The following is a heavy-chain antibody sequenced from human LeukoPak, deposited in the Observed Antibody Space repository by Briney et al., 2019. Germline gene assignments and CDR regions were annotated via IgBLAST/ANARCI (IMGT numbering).Heavy chain of an antibody. Sequence: SEILSLTCTVSGDSVRSYYWSWIRQPPGQGLEWLGHINDRGSTNYNPSLQDRVTSSVDTSKNHFSLKVNSVTAADTAVYYCVRDSRYGSGRFEDGVDFWGQGTTVTVSS. J-gene: IGHJ6*02. D-gene: IGHD6-25*01. CDR3: VRDSRYGSGRFEDGVDF. V-gene: IGHV4-59*02. CDR2: INDRGST. CDR1: GDSVRSYY.